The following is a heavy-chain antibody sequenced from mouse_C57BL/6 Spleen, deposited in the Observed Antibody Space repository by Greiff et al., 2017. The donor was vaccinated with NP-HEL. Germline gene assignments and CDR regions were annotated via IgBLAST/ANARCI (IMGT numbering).Heavy chain of an antibody. V-gene: IGHV14-2*01. CDR2: IDPEDGET. CDR1: GFNIKDYY. CDR3: ARTSYGSSSYWHFDV. Sequence: VQLKESGAELVKPGASVKLSCTASGFNIKDYYMHWVKQRTEQGLEWIGRIDPEDGETKYAPKFQGKATITADTSSNTAYLQLSSLTSEDTAVYYCARTSYGSSSYWHFDVWGTGTTVTVSS. D-gene: IGHD1-1*01. J-gene: IGHJ1*03.